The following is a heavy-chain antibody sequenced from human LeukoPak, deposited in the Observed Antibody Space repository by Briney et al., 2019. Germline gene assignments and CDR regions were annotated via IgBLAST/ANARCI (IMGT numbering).Heavy chain of an antibody. CDR3: ARGWTYCSGGSCLYYFDY. CDR1: GGSISGYY. D-gene: IGHD2-15*01. J-gene: IGHJ4*02. V-gene: IGHV4-4*07. Sequence: SETLSLTCTVSGGSISGYYWSWIRQPAGKWLEWIGRIYTSGSTNYNPSLKSRVTMSVDTSKNQFSLKLSSVTAADTAVYYCARGWTYCSGGSCLYYFDYWGQGTLVAVSS. CDR2: IYTSGST.